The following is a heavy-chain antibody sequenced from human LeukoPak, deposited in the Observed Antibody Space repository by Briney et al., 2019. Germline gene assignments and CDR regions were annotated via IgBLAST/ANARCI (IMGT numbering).Heavy chain of an antibody. CDR2: IKQDGSEK. V-gene: IGHV3-7*01. Sequence: GGSLRLSCAASGFTFSSYAMSWVRQAPGKGLEWVANIKQDGSEKYYVDSVKGRFTISRDNAKNSLYLQMNSLRAEDTAVYYCATDPSRYCSSTNCYEGGYWGQGTLVTVSS. CDR1: GFTFSSYA. CDR3: ATDPSRYCSSTNCYEGGY. J-gene: IGHJ4*02. D-gene: IGHD2-2*01.